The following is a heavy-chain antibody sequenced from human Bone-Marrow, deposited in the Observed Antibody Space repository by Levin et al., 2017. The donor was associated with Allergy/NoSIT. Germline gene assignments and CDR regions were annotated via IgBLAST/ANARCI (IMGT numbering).Heavy chain of an antibody. CDR3: ATYARGGI. V-gene: IGHV3-15*01. Sequence: PGGSLRLSCAASGFTFSSAWMSWVRQAPGKGLEWVGRIKSRTDGGTTDYEAPVNGRFTISRDDSKNTVYLQMNSLKTEDTAVYYCATYARGGIWGQGTMVTVSS. CDR2: IKSRTDGGTT. J-gene: IGHJ3*02. CDR1: GFTFSSAW. D-gene: IGHD2-2*01.